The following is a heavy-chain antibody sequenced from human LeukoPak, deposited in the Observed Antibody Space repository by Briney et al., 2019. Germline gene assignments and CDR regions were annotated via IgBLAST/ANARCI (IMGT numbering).Heavy chain of an antibody. J-gene: IGHJ3*02. CDR2: VWYDESNK. Sequence: PGRSLRLSCAVSGFTFRSYDMHWVRQAPGKGLEWVAVVWYDESNKYYVDSVKGRFTISRDNSKNTLYLQMNSLRVEDTALYYCAREDSSGAFDIWGQGTMVTVSS. CDR3: AREDSSGAFDI. CDR1: GFTFRSYD. D-gene: IGHD3-22*01. V-gene: IGHV3-33*01.